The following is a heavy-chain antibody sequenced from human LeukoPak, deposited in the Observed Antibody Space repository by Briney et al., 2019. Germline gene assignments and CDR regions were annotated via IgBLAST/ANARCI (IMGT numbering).Heavy chain of an antibody. CDR2: MYYSGIT. Sequence: SETLTLTCTVSGVSISTSYWSWIRQPPGKELEWIGHMYYSGITNYNPSLKSRVAMTIDTSKNQFSLKLTSVTAADTAVYYCARLKPVGILDFWGQGTLVALSP. CDR3: ARLKPVGILDF. D-gene: IGHD6-13*01. J-gene: IGHJ4*02. CDR1: GVSISTSY. V-gene: IGHV4-59*08.